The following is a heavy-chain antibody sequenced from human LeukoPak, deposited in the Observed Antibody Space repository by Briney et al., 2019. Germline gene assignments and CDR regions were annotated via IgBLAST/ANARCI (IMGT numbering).Heavy chain of an antibody. D-gene: IGHD6-13*01. V-gene: IGHV3-23*01. CDR2: ISGSGGSA. J-gene: IGHJ4*02. Sequence: GGSLRLSCAASGFTFSSYAMSWVGQAPGKGLEWVSAISGSGGSAYYADSVKGRFTISRDNSKNTLYLQMNSLRAEDTAVYYCAKNQLVTVYFDYWGQGTLVTVSS. CDR1: GFTFSSYA. CDR3: AKNQLVTVYFDY.